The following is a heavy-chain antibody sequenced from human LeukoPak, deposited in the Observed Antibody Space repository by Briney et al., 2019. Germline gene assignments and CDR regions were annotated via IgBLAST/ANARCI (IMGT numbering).Heavy chain of an antibody. J-gene: IGHJ4*02. CDR1: GYSFIGYY. V-gene: IGHV1-2*02. Sequence: ASVKVSCKTSGYSFIGYYIQWVRQAPGQGLEWVGWINPYTGDTNYAQKFQGRVTMTRDTSISTAYMELSRLLSGDTAVYYCARGKTMVYCGGDCYRFDNWGQGTLVTVSS. CDR3: ARGKTMVYCGGDCYRFDN. CDR2: INPYTGDT. D-gene: IGHD2-21*02.